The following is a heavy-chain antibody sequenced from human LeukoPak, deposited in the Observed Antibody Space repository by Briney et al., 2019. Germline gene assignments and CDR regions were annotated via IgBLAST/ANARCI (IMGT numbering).Heavy chain of an antibody. D-gene: IGHD6-13*01. CDR3: ARDGAWSSSWYGWFDP. CDR1: GFIFSSYW. CDR2: INTDGSST. V-gene: IGHV3-74*01. J-gene: IGHJ5*02. Sequence: GGSLRLSCAASGFIFSSYWMHWVRHAPGKGLAWVSRINTDGSSTSYADSVKGRFTISRDNAKNTLYLQMNSLGAEDTAVYYCARDGAWSSSWYGWFDPWGQGTLVTVSS.